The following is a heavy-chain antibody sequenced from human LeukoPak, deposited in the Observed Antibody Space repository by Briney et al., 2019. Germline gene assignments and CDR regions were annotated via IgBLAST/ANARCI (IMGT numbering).Heavy chain of an antibody. J-gene: IGHJ4*02. Sequence: PGGSLRLSCAASGFTFSSYAMHWVRQAPGKGLEWVAVISYDGSNKYYADSVKGRFTISRDNSKNTLYLQMNSLRAEDTAVYYCARDPEYYYDSSGYRRGAYFDYWGQGTLVTVSS. CDR1: GFTFSSYA. D-gene: IGHD3-22*01. V-gene: IGHV3-30-3*01. CDR3: ARDPEYYYDSSGYRRGAYFDY. CDR2: ISYDGSNK.